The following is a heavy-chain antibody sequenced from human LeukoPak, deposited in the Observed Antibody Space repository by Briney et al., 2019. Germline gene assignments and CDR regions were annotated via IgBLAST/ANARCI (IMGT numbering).Heavy chain of an antibody. D-gene: IGHD2-2*01. CDR3: AGACSSTSRYYYYGMDV. V-gene: IGHV1-69*01. CDR2: IIPIFGTA. CDR1: GGTFSSYA. J-gene: IGHJ6*02. Sequence: SVKVSCKASGGTFSSYATSWVRQAPGQGLEWMGGIIPIFGTANYAQKFQGRVTITADESTSTAYMELNSLRSEDTAVYYCAGACSSTSRYYYYGMDVWGQGTTVTVSS.